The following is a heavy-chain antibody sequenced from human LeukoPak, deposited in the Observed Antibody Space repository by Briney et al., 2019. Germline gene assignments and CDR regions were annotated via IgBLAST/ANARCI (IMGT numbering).Heavy chain of an antibody. D-gene: IGHD6-25*01. CDR2: IQRKVDGGPT. V-gene: IGHV3-15*01. CDR3: STAFTATGAAGYFDY. J-gene: IGHJ4*02. CDR1: GFTFGDAW. Sequence: GGSLRLSCAASGFTFGDAWMTWVRQAPGRGLEWVGRIQRKVDGGPTYFAAPVKGRFTISRDDSKNTLYLQMNSLKTEDTAVHYCSTAFTATGAAGYFDYWGQGALVTVSS.